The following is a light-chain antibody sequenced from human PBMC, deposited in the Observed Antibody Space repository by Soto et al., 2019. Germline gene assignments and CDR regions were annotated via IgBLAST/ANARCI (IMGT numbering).Light chain of an antibody. CDR3: QQSLGNPRT. CDR2: LAS. CDR1: QKINNF. V-gene: IGKV1-39*01. J-gene: IGKJ4*01. Sequence: DIQMTQSPSSLSASVGDSVTITCRASQKINNFLNWYQQKPGKAPKLLIFLASTLESGVPSRFDGSGSGTDFTLSISSLQPEDSATYYCQQSLGNPRTFGGGTKVEIQ.